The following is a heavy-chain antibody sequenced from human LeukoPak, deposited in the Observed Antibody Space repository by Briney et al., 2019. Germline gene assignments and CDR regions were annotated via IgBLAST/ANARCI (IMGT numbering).Heavy chain of an antibody. D-gene: IGHD6-19*01. CDR3: ARGLKYSTGWYYFDY. V-gene: IGHV3-53*01. CDR2: IYSGGST. CDR1: GFTVSSNY. Sequence: GGSLRLSCAASGFTVSSNYMSWVRQAPGKGLQWVSVIYSGGSTYYGDSVKGRFTISRDNSKNTLYLQMNSLRAEDTAVYYCARGLKYSTGWYYFDYWGQGTLVTVSS. J-gene: IGHJ4*02.